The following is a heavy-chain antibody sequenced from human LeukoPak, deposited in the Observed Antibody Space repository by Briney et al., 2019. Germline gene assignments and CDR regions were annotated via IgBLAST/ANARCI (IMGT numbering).Heavy chain of an antibody. CDR3: ARDMGFGELLSDY. J-gene: IGHJ4*02. CDR1: GFTFSSYS. CDR2: ISSSSSYI. D-gene: IGHD3-10*01. Sequence: AGGSLRLSCAASGFTFSSYSMNWVRQAPGKGLEWVSSISSSSSYIYYADSVKGRSTISRDNAKNSLYLRMNSLRAEDTAVYYCARDMGFGELLSDYWGQGTLVTVSS. V-gene: IGHV3-21*01.